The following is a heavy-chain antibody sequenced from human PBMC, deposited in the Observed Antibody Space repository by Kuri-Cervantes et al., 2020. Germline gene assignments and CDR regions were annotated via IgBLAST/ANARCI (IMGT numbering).Heavy chain of an antibody. V-gene: IGHV3-48*03. CDR2: ISKSSSTL. CDR1: GFTFSSYE. D-gene: IGHD3-22*01. J-gene: IGHJ4*02. CDR3: ARDVHPPGFAGQYYYDSSGTNYAYFDY. Sequence: GESPKISCAASGFTFSSYEMNWVRQAPGKGLEWVSYISKSSSTLYYTDSVKGRFTIPRDNAKNSLYLQMNSLRAEDTAVYYCARDVHPPGFAGQYYYDSSGTNYAYFDYWGQGTLVTVSS.